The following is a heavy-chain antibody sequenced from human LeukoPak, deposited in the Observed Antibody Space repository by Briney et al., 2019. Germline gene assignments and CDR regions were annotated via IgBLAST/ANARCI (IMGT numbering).Heavy chain of an antibody. CDR1: GFTFSSYW. V-gene: IGHV3-7*01. CDR3: ARDHELRYCSSTSCYYYYYGMDV. J-gene: IGHJ6*02. Sequence: GGSLRLSCAAPGFTFSSYWMSWVRQAPGKGLEWVANIKQDGSEKYYVDSVKGRFTISRDNAKNSLYLQMNSLRAEDTAVYYCARDHELRYCSSTSCYYYYYGMDVWGQGTTVTVSS. CDR2: IKQDGSEK. D-gene: IGHD2-2*01.